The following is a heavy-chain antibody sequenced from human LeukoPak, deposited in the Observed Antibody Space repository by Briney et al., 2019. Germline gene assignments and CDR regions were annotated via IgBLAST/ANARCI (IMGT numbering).Heavy chain of an antibody. Sequence: GGSLRLSCAASGFSLSRYWMSWVRQAPGEGLEWVANIKQDESEKDYVDSVKGRFTISRDNAKNSLYLQMNSLRAEDTALYYCARVVGAGDTNGYPDYWGQGTLVTVSS. CDR2: IKQDESEK. CDR1: GFSLSRYW. V-gene: IGHV3-7*03. J-gene: IGHJ4*02. D-gene: IGHD2-8*01. CDR3: ARVVGAGDTNGYPDY.